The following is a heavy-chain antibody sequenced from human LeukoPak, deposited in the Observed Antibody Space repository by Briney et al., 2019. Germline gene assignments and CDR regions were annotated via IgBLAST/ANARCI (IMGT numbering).Heavy chain of an antibody. V-gene: IGHV3-21*01. CDR2: ISTTSSYI. CDR3: ARDRDSGSYSTFDI. CDR1: GFTFSSYS. J-gene: IGHJ3*02. D-gene: IGHD1-26*01. Sequence: GGPLRLSCAASGFTFSSYSMNWVRQAPGKGLEWVSSISTTSSYIYYADSVKGRFTISRDNAKNSLYLQMNSLRAEDTAVYYCARDRDSGSYSTFDIWGQGTMVTVSS.